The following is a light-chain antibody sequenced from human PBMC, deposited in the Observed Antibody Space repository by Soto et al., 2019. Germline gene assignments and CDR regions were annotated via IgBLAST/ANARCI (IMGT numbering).Light chain of an antibody. V-gene: IGKV1-5*03. CDR2: KTS. CDR1: QSISSW. CDR3: QYYNNYCWT. J-gene: IGKJ1*01. Sequence: DIQLTQSPSTLSASVGDRVTITCRASQSISSWLAWYQQKPGKAPKFLIYKTSNLESGVPSRFSGSVSGTEFTLTISSLQTDDFAPYFCQYYNNYCWTFGQGTKVEIK.